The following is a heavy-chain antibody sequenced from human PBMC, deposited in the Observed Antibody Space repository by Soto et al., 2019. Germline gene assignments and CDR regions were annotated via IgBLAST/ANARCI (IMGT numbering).Heavy chain of an antibody. CDR2: IYHSGST. Sequence: QVQLQESGPGLVKPSQTLSLTCTVSGGSISSGGYYWSWIRQHPGKGLEWIGYIYHSGSTYYNPSLSSRVTISVDTSKTQFSLKLSSVTVADPAVYYCAREAAGILNWFDPWGQGTLVTVSS. V-gene: IGHV4-31*03. D-gene: IGHD6-25*01. CDR3: AREAAGILNWFDP. J-gene: IGHJ5*02. CDR1: GGSISSGGYY.